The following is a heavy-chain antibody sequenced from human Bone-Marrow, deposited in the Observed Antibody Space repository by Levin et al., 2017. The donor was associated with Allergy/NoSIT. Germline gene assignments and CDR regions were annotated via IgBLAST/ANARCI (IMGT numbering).Heavy chain of an antibody. Sequence: PGGSLRLSCAASGVTVSDNYMTWVRQAPGKGLEWVSDLFDDGTTYYADFVKGRFTISRDSSKNTVYLKMDSLRAGDTAVYYCARDIAYGAGELDYWGQGTLVTVSS. V-gene: IGHV3-53*01. D-gene: IGHD3-10*01. CDR1: GVTVSDNY. CDR3: ARDIAYGAGELDY. J-gene: IGHJ4*02. CDR2: LFDDGTT.